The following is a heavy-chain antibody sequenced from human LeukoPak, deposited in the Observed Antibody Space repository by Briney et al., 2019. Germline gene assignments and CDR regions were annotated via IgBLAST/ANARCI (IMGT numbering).Heavy chain of an antibody. J-gene: IGHJ4*02. CDR1: GFTFSIYA. CDR3: AKDGGTAAAGTVDS. D-gene: IGHD6-13*01. Sequence: PGGSLRLSCAASGFTFSIYAMHWVRQAPGRGLEWVAVVPSDGNHKYYADSMKDRLTISRDNSKNTLYLQINSMRADDTAVFYCAKDGGTAAAGTVDSWGQGALVTVSS. V-gene: IGHV3-30*04. CDR2: VPSDGNHK.